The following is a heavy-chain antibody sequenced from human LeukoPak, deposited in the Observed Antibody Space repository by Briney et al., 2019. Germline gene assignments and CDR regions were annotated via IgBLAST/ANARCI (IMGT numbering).Heavy chain of an antibody. V-gene: IGHV1-69*04. D-gene: IGHD1-26*01. CDR2: IIPILGIA. Sequence: ASVKVSCKASGGTFSSYAISWVRQAPGQGLEWMGRIIPILGIANYAQKFQGRVTITADKSTSTAYMELSSLRSEDTAVYYRARVVGATRSGFDYWGQGTLVTVSS. CDR3: ARVVGATRSGFDY. CDR1: GGTFSSYA. J-gene: IGHJ4*02.